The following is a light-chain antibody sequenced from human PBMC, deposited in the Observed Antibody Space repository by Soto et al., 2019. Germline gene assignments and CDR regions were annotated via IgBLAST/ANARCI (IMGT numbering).Light chain of an antibody. CDR2: NTG. V-gene: IGLV7-43*01. CDR3: LLFYGGAHAV. Sequence: QAVVTQEPSLTVSPGGTVTLTCASGTGAVTSGNYPRWFQQKPGQPPRSLIYNTGDKQSWPPARFSGSLLGGKAALTVSGVLREDEADYYCLLFYGGAHAVFGGGTQLTVL. CDR1: TGAVTSGNY. J-gene: IGLJ7*01.